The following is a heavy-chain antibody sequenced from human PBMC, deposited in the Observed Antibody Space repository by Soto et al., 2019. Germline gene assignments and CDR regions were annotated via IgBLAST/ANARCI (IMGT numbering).Heavy chain of an antibody. J-gene: IGHJ5*02. CDR1: GFTFSSYA. D-gene: IGHD3-10*01. Sequence: GGSLRLSCAASGFTFSSYAMSWVRQAPGKGLEWVSAISGSGGSTYYADSVKGRFTISRDNSKNTLYLQMNSLRAEDTAVYYCAKDQLLWFGGTSWFDPWGQGTLVTVS. CDR3: AKDQLLWFGGTSWFDP. V-gene: IGHV3-23*01. CDR2: ISGSGGST.